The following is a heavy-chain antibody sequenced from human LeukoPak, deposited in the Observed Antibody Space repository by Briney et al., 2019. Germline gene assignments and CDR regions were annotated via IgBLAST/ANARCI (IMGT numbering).Heavy chain of an antibody. CDR1: GFIFSTYW. CDR2: IKQDGSEK. V-gene: IGHV3-7*01. D-gene: IGHD6-19*01. J-gene: IGHJ3*01. Sequence: GGSLRLSCAASGFIFSTYWMTWVRQAPGKGLEWVANIKQDGSEKYYVDSVQGRFTISRDNAKNSLYLQMNSLRAEDTAVYYCARSSGWFLTDWGHGTMVTVSS. CDR3: ARSSGWFLTD.